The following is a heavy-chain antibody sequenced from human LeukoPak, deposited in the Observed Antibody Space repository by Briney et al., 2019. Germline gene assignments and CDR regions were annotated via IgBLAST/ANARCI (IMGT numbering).Heavy chain of an antibody. CDR1: GGSISSYY. V-gene: IGHV4-59*08. Sequence: SETLSLTCTVSGGSISSYYWSWIRQPPGKGLEWIGYIYYSGSTNYNPSLKSRVTISVDTSKNQFSLKLNSVTAADTAIYYCARQGLAVRDFDYWGQGTLVTGSS. CDR3: ARQGLAVRDFDY. D-gene: IGHD3-10*01. CDR2: IYYSGST. J-gene: IGHJ4*02.